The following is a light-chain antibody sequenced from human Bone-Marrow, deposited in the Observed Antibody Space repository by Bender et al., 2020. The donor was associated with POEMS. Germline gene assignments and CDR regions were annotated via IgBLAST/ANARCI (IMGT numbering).Light chain of an antibody. Sequence: QSVLTQPPSASGTPGQRVTISCSGSRSNIATHYVYWYQRLPGSAPTLLIYRNNQRPSGVPDRFSGSKSGTSASLAITGLQSDDEAIYFCVAWDASLNGWVFGGGTKLTVL. V-gene: IGLV1-47*01. J-gene: IGLJ3*02. CDR3: VAWDASLNGWV. CDR2: RNN. CDR1: RSNIATHY.